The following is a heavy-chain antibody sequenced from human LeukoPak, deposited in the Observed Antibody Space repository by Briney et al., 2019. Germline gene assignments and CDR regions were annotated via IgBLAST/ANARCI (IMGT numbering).Heavy chain of an antibody. V-gene: IGHV3-9*01. Sequence: PGGSLRLSCAASGFTFDDYAMHWVRQAPGKGLEWVSGISWNSGSIGYADSVKGRFTISRDNAKNSLYLQMNSLRAEDTASYYCAKDMPFSSWGQGTLVTVSS. CDR2: ISWNSGSI. CDR3: AKDMPFSS. CDR1: GFTFDDYA. J-gene: IGHJ5*02.